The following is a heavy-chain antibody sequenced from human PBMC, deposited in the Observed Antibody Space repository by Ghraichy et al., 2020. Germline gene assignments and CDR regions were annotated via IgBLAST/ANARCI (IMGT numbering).Heavy chain of an antibody. CDR3: ARASGSYLVFDFDY. Sequence: ASVKVSCKASGYTFTSYGISWVRQAPGQGLEWMGWISAYNGNTNYAQKLQGRVTMTTDTSTSTAYMELRSLRSDDTAVYYYARASGSYLVFDFDYWGQGTLVTVSS. CDR1: GYTFTSYG. D-gene: IGHD1-26*01. J-gene: IGHJ4*02. V-gene: IGHV1-18*01. CDR2: ISAYNGNT.